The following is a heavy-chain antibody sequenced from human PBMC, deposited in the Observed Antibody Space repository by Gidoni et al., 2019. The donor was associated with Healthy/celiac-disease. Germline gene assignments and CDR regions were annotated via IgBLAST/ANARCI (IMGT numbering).Heavy chain of an antibody. CDR2: IRGSGGST. CDR3: AKDSRRVIAAAGTHLDY. D-gene: IGHD6-13*01. V-gene: IGHV3-23*01. J-gene: IGHJ4*02. CDR1: GFTFSSYA. Sequence: EVQLLESGGGLVQPGGSLRLSCAASGFTFSSYAMSLVRQAQGKGLEWVSAIRGSGGSTYYADSVKGRFTISRDNSKNTLYLQMNSLRAEDTAVYYCAKDSRRVIAAAGTHLDYWGQGTLVTVSS.